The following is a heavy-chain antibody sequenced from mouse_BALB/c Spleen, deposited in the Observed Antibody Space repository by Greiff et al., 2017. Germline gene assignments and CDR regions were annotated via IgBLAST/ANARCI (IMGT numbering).Heavy chain of an antibody. D-gene: IGHD1-1*02. Sequence: EAGGGLVQPKGSLKLSCAASGFTFNTNAMNWVRQAPGKGLEWVARIRSKSNNYATYYADSVKDRFTISRDDSQSMLYLQMNNLKTEDTAMYYCVRDYYGRFDYGGQGTTLTVSS. CDR3: VRDYYGRFDY. V-gene: IGHV10S3*01. CDR1: GFTFNTNA. J-gene: IGHJ2*01. CDR2: IRSKSNNYAT.